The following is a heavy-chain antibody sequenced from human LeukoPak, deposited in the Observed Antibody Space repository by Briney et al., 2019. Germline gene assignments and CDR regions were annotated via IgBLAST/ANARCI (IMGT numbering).Heavy chain of an antibody. V-gene: IGHV1-8*01. CDR3: ARGLIAAAGNLVY. Sequence: GASVKVSCKASGYTFTSYDINWVRQATGQGLEWMGWMNPNSGNTGYAQRFQGRVTMTRNTSISTAYMELSSLRSEDTAVYYCARGLIAAAGNLVYWGQGTLVTVSS. J-gene: IGHJ4*02. CDR2: MNPNSGNT. D-gene: IGHD6-13*01. CDR1: GYTFTSYD.